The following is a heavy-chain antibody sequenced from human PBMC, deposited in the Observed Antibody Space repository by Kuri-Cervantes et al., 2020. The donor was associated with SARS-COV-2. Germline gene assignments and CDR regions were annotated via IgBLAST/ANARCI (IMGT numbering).Heavy chain of an antibody. V-gene: IGHV3-30*02. Sequence: GESLKISCAASGFTFSSYGMHWVRQAPGKGLEWVAFIRYDGSNKYYADSVKGRFTISRDNSKNTLYLQMNSLRAEDTAVYYCATDEGGAFDYWGQGTLVTVSS. CDR3: ATDEGGAFDY. D-gene: IGHD3-16*01. J-gene: IGHJ4*02. CDR1: GFTFSSYG. CDR2: IRYDGSNK.